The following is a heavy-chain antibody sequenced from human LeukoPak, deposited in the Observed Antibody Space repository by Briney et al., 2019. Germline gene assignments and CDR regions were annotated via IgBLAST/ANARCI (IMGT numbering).Heavy chain of an antibody. CDR3: ARVSWIAAAGYYYYMDV. CDR1: GGSINSYY. D-gene: IGHD6-25*01. J-gene: IGHJ6*03. CDR2: IYASGST. V-gene: IGHV4-4*07. Sequence: SETLSLTCTVSGGSINSYYWSWIRQPAGKGLEWIGRIYASGSTNYNPSLESRATISVDTSKNQFSLKLSSVTAADTAVYYCARVSWIAAAGYYYYMDVWGKGTTVTVSS.